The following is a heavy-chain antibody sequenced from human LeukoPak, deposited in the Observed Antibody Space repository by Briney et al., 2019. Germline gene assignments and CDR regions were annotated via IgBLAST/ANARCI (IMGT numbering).Heavy chain of an antibody. V-gene: IGHV4-59*01. Sequence: PSETLPLTCTVSGGSISSYYWSWIRQPPGKGLEWIGYIYYSGSTNYNPSLKSRVTISVDTSKNQFSLKLSSVTAADTAVYYCARLSRSGYLDYWGQGTLVTVSS. CDR3: ARLSRSGYLDY. D-gene: IGHD3-22*01. CDR1: GGSISSYY. CDR2: IYYSGST. J-gene: IGHJ4*02.